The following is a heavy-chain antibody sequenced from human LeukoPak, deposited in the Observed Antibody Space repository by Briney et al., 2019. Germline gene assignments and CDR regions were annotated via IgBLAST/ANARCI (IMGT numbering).Heavy chain of an antibody. CDR2: IYYGGST. J-gene: IGHJ4*02. V-gene: IGHV4-31*03. D-gene: IGHD1-26*01. CDR1: GGSISSGGYY. CDR3: ARDRSGSYLFDY. Sequence: SETLSLTCTVSGGSISSGGYYWSWIRQHPGKGLEWIGYIYYGGSTYYNPSLKSRVTISVDTSKNQFSLKLSSVTAADTAVYYCARDRSGSYLFDYWGQGTLVTVSS.